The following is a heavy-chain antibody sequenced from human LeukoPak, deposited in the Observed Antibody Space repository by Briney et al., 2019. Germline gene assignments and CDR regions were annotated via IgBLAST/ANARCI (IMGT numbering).Heavy chain of an antibody. J-gene: IGHJ4*02. CDR1: GYTFTTYD. CDR2: MNPNSGNK. CDR3: ARAQSIAAADHFDY. D-gene: IGHD6-13*01. Sequence: GASVKVSCKASGYTFTTYDINWVRQAPGQGLEWMGWMNPNSGNKGYAQKFQGRVTMTRNTSISTAYMELSSLRSEDTAVYYCARAQSIAAADHFDYWGQGTLVTVSS. V-gene: IGHV1-8*01.